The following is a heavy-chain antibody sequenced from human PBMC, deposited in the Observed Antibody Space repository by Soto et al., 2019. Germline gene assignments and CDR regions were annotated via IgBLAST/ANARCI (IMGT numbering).Heavy chain of an antibody. V-gene: IGHV3-30*18. J-gene: IGHJ5*02. D-gene: IGHD6-25*01. CDR3: AKDRGSEGWFDP. CDR2: ISYDGSNK. Sequence: GGSLRLSCAASGFTFSSYGMHGVRQAPGKGLEWVAVISYDGSNKYYADSVKGRFTISRDNSKNTLYLQMNSLRAEDTAVYYCAKDRGSEGWFDPWGQGTLVTVSS. CDR1: GFTFSSYG.